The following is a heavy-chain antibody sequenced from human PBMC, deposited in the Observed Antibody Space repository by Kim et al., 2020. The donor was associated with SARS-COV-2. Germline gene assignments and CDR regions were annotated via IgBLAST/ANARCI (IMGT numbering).Heavy chain of an antibody. D-gene: IGHD3-22*01. V-gene: IGHV4-39*07. CDR1: GGSISSSSYY. CDR2: IYYSGST. J-gene: IGHJ5*02. CDR3: ARDPGYYYDSSGYYH. Sequence: SETLSLTCTVSGGSISSSSYYWGWIRQPPGKGLEWIGSIYYSGSTYYNPSLKSRVTISVDTSKNQFSLKLSSVTAADTAVYYCARDPGYYYDSSGYYHWGQGTLVTVSS.